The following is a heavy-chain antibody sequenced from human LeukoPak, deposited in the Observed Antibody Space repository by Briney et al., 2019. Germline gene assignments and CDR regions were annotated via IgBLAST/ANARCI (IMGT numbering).Heavy chain of an antibody. CDR1: GFTFSSYG. Sequence: GGSLRLSCAASGFTFSSYGMHWVRQAPGKGLEWVAVIWYDGSNKYYADSVKGRFTISRDNSKNTLYLQMNSLRAEDTAVYYCARSDWPTELYDYIWGSYRLIDYWGQGTLDTVSS. V-gene: IGHV3-33*01. J-gene: IGHJ4*02. CDR3: ARSDWPTELYDYIWGSYRLIDY. CDR2: IWYDGSNK. D-gene: IGHD3-16*02.